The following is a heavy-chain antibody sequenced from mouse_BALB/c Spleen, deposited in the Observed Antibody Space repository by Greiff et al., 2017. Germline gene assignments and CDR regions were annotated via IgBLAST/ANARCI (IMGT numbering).Heavy chain of an antibody. Sequence: VQLQQSGAELVRPGTSVKVSCKASGYAFTNYLIEWVKQRPGQGLEWIGVINPGSGGTNYNEKFKGKATLTADKSSSTAYMQLSSLTSDDSAVYFCASRDDYAMDYWGQGTSVTVSS. CDR1: GYAFTNYL. V-gene: IGHV1-54*01. D-gene: IGHD3-3*01. CDR2: INPGSGGT. CDR3: ASRDDYAMDY. J-gene: IGHJ4*01.